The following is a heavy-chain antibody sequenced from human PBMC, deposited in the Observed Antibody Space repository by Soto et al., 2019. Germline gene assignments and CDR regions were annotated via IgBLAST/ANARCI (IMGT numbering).Heavy chain of an antibody. CDR3: ARRTVNIRTFYSGLKTHCFDY. D-gene: IGHD6-19*01. Sequence: PLETLSLTCAVSGGSISSSSWWSWVRQPPGKGLEWIGEIYYSGSTYYNPSLQSRVAISVDTSKNQFSLKLKSVTAADTAIYYCARRTVNIRTFYSGLKTHCFDYWGQGAPVTVSS. CDR1: GGSISSSSW. V-gene: IGHV4-4*02. CDR2: IYYSGST. J-gene: IGHJ4*02.